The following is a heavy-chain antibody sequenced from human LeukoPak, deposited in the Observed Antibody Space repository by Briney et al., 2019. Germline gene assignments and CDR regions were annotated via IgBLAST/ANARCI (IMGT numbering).Heavy chain of an antibody. V-gene: IGHV4-59*08. Sequence: SETLSLTCTVSGGSISSYYWSWIRQPPGKGLEWIGYIYYSGSTNYNPSLKSRVTISVDTSKNQFSLKLSSVTVADTAVYYCARGRRALLRYFDWLSEEPKRRIFDYWGQGTLVTVSS. D-gene: IGHD3-9*01. J-gene: IGHJ4*02. CDR1: GGSISSYY. CDR3: ARGRRALLRYFDWLSEEPKRRIFDY. CDR2: IYYSGST.